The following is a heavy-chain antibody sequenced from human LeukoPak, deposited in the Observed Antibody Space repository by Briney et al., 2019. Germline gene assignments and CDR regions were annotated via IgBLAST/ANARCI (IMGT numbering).Heavy chain of an antibody. V-gene: IGHV1-8*03. CDR3: VRRKNDGGAFNI. D-gene: IGHD1-1*01. CDR2: MNPNSGSI. Sequence: ASVKVSCKASGYDFINYDINWVRQAPGQGLEWMGWMNPNSGSIGYAQKFQGRVTITGNTPTSTSYMEMSSLRYEDTAMYYCVRRKNDGGAFNIWGQGTMVAVSS. CDR1: GYDFINYD. J-gene: IGHJ3*02.